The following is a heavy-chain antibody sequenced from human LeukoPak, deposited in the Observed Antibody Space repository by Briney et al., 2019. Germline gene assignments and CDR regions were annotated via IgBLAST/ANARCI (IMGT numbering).Heavy chain of an antibody. CDR3: ARRYSGSEMFDY. D-gene: IGHD1-26*01. V-gene: IGHV5-51*01. CDR1: GSSFTNYW. Sequence: GASLQISCQGSGSSFTNYWIGWVRPLPGKGLEWLGIIYPGDSDTRYSPSFQGQVTISADKSTSTAYLQWSSLKASDTAMYYWARRYSGSEMFDYWGQGTLVTVSS. CDR2: IYPGDSDT. J-gene: IGHJ4*02.